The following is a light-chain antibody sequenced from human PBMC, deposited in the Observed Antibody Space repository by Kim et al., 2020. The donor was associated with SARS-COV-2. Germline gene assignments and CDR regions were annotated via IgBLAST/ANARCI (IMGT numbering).Light chain of an antibody. J-gene: IGKJ2*01. CDR3: QQFNSYPYT. CDR1: KDISSA. Sequence: SASVGDRVTSTCRASKDISSALAWYQQKPGKPPKLLIYDASSLESGVPSRFSGSGSGTDFTLTISSLQAEDFATYYCQQFNSYPYTFGQGTKLEI. V-gene: IGKV1-13*02. CDR2: DAS.